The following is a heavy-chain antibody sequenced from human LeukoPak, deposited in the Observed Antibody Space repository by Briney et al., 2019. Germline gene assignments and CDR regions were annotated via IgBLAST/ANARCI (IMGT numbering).Heavy chain of an antibody. CDR1: GYTFTSYY. CDR2: INPSGGST. CDR3: ARDRIAAAGTFYYYTDV. V-gene: IGHV1-46*01. D-gene: IGHD6-13*01. J-gene: IGHJ6*03. Sequence: ASVKVSCKASGYTFTSYYMHWVRQAPGQGLEWMGIINPSGGSTSYAQKFQGRVTMTRDMSTSTVYMELSSLRSEDTAVYYCARDRIAAAGTFYYYTDVWGKGTTVTVSS.